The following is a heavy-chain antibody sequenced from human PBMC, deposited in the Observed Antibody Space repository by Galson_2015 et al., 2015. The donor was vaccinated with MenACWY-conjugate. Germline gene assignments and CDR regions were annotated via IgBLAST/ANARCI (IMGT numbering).Heavy chain of an antibody. J-gene: IGHJ4*02. CDR1: GGSFSSYG. CDR3: ARDLTYYYGSGNYRGTHNG. V-gene: IGHV1-69*13. D-gene: IGHD3-10*01. Sequence: SVKVSCKASGGSFSSYGISWVRQAPGQGLEWVGGIIPVFETPEYAQKFQDRVTISADESTRTVFMELSRLTSEDTAIYYCARDLTYYYGSGNYRGTHNGWGQGTLVTVSS. CDR2: IIPVFETP.